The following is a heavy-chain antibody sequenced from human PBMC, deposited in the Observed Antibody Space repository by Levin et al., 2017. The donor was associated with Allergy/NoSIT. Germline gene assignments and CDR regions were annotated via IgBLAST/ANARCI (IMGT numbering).Heavy chain of an antibody. Sequence: LSLTCAASGFTLDDYAMHWVRQPPGKGLEWVSGISWNSYNIGYADSVKGRFTISRDNAKNSLSLEMTNLRTEDTALYYCVKDDSTSLASHDTFESWGQGTMVTVSS. V-gene: IGHV3-9*01. CDR3: VKDDSTSLASHDTFES. CDR2: ISWNSYNI. CDR1: GFTLDDYA. D-gene: IGHD2/OR15-2a*01. J-gene: IGHJ3*01.